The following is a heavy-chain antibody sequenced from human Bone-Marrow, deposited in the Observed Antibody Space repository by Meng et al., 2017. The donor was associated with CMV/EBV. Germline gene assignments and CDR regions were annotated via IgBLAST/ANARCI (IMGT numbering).Heavy chain of an antibody. CDR1: GYSFTSYW. J-gene: IGHJ1*01. D-gene: IGHD1-26*01. CDR3: ARTQWELLLRN. V-gene: IGHV5-51*01. CDR2: IYPGDSDT. Sequence: GGSLRLSCKGSGYSFTSYWIGWVRQMPGKGLEWMGIIYPGDSDTRYSPSFQGQVTISADKSISTAYLQWSSLKASDTAMYYCARTQWELLLRNWGQGTLVTVSS.